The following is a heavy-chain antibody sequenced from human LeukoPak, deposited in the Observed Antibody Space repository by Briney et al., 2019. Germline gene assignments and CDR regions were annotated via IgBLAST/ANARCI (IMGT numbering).Heavy chain of an antibody. D-gene: IGHD6-19*01. J-gene: IGHJ4*02. V-gene: IGHV3-23*01. CDR3: AKGTSTYSSGSFDY. Sequence: GGSLRLSCAASGFSFNSYGMSWVRQAPGKGLEWVSGISGSGGSTYYADSVKGRFTISRDNSKNMLYLQMTSLRAGDTAVYYCAKGTSTYSSGSFDYWGRGTLVTVSS. CDR1: GFSFNSYG. CDR2: ISGSGGST.